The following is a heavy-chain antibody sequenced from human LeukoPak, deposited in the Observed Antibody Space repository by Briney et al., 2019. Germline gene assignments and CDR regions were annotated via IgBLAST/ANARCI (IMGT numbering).Heavy chain of an antibody. J-gene: IGHJ5*02. CDR3: TRDRGTYNWFDP. D-gene: IGHD2-15*01. Sequence: PGGSLRLSCAASGFTFSGSAVHWVRQSSGKGLEWVGHIDKKDTLSQTAYAESVKGRFTISRDDSKDTAFLHMDSLKTEDTALYYCTRDRGTYNWFDPWGQGTLGTVSS. V-gene: IGHV3-73*01. CDR1: GFTFSGSA. CDR2: IDKKDTLSQT.